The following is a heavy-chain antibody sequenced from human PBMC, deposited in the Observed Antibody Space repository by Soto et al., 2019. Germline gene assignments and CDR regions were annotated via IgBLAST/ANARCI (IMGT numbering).Heavy chain of an antibody. CDR2: ISGSGDSI. CDR3: AKSSTWAHYYYMDV. V-gene: IGHV3-23*01. CDR1: GFTFSSYS. J-gene: IGHJ6*03. Sequence: GGSLRLSCAASGFTFSSYSMNWVRQAPGKGLEWVSVISGSGDSINYADSVKDRFTISRDNSKNSLYLQMNSLRAEDTAVYYCAKSSTWAHYYYMDVWGKGTTVTVSS. D-gene: IGHD2-2*01.